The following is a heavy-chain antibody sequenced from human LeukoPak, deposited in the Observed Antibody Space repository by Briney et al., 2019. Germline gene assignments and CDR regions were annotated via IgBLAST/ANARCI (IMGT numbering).Heavy chain of an antibody. V-gene: IGHV1-46*01. Sequence: ASVKVSCKASGYTFTNFYMHWVRQAPGQGLEWMGIINPRGGSTTSAQKFQGRITLTRDTSTSTFYMELSSLKSQDTAVYYCARDYHGSGSPTTFDYWGQGTLVTVSS. D-gene: IGHD3-10*01. CDR2: INPRGGST. CDR3: ARDYHGSGSPTTFDY. CDR1: GYTFTNFY. J-gene: IGHJ4*02.